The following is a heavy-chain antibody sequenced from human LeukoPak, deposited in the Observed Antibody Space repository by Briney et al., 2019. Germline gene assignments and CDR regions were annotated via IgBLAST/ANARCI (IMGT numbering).Heavy chain of an antibody. CDR1: GLTVSDSF. J-gene: IGHJ4*02. Sequence: GGSLRLSCAASGLTVSDSFMTWVRQAPGKGLEWVSVIYVAGSTYYADSVKGRFTVSRDNSKNTLYLQMNSLRADDTAVYYCARTWELHDSLDYWGQGTLVTVSS. CDR3: ARTWELHDSLDY. V-gene: IGHV3-53*01. CDR2: IYVAGST. D-gene: IGHD1-26*01.